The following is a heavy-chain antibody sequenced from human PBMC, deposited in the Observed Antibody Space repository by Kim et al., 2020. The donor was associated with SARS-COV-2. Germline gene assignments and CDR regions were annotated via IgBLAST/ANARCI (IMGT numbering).Heavy chain of an antibody. J-gene: IGHJ4*02. D-gene: IGHD5-18*01. CDR1: GFIVSNNY. CDR3: ARGVTGSGVTAFDY. Sequence: GGSLRLSCAASGFIVSNNYMSWFRQAPGKGLEWVSVIYTNDRAYYADSVKGRFTISRDISKNTLSLQMNSLRAADTAVYYCARGVTGSGVTAFDYCGQGTLVTVSS. V-gene: IGHV3-53*01. CDR2: IYTNDRA.